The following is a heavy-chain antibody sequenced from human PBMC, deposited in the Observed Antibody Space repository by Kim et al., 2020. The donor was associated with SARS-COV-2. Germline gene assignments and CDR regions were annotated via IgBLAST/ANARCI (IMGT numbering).Heavy chain of an antibody. D-gene: IGHD1-26*01. CDR3: AKDIEVGATLHGDLFDY. V-gene: IGHV3-9*01. Sequence: VKGRVTISRDNAKNSLDLKMNSLRAEDTALYYCAKDIEVGATLHGDLFDYWGQGTLVTVSS. J-gene: IGHJ4*02.